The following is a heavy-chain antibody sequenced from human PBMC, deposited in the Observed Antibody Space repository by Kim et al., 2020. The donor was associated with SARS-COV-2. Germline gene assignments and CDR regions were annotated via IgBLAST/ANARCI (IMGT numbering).Heavy chain of an antibody. CDR3: AREDFNRWTGGVEG. V-gene: IGHV4-30-2*01. D-gene: IGHD3-9*01. CDR1: GGSISGGGYS. CDR2: IYDSGST. Sequence: SETLSLTCAVSGGSISGGGYSWSWIRQPPGKGLEWIGYIYDSGSTYYNPSLKSRVTISVDRSKNQFSLKLVSVTAADTAVCYCAREDFNRWTGGVEGWG. J-gene: IGHJ6*02.